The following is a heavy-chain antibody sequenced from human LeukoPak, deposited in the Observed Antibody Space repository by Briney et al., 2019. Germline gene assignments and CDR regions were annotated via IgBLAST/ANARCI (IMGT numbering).Heavy chain of an antibody. CDR3: ARGNGDSKKRLDY. Sequence: SETLSLTCAVYGGSFSGYYWSWIRQPPGKGLEWIGEINHSGSTNYNPSLKSRVTISVDTSKNPFSLKLSSVTAADTAVYYCARGNGDSKKRLDYWGQGTLVTVSS. J-gene: IGHJ4*02. D-gene: IGHD4-17*01. CDR1: GGSFSGYY. CDR2: INHSGST. V-gene: IGHV4-34*01.